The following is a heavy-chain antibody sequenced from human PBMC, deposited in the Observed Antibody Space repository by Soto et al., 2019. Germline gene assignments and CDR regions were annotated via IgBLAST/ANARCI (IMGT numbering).Heavy chain of an antibody. CDR1: GGSISISSYY. CDR2: IYYSGST. Sequence: SETLSLICTFSGGSISISSYYWGWIRQPPGKGLEWIGSIYYSGSTYYNPSLKSRVTISVDTSKNQFSLKLSSVTAADTAVYYCARLLGADPPSSMDVWGQGTPVTGSS. J-gene: IGHJ6*01. CDR3: ARLLGADPPSSMDV. V-gene: IGHV4-39*01. D-gene: IGHD1-26*01.